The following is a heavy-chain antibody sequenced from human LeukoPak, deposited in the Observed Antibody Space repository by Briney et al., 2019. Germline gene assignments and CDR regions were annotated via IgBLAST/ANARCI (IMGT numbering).Heavy chain of an antibody. CDR1: GYTFTASY. CDR3: ARGYTSGLYGAFDSFDM. J-gene: IGHJ3*02. CDR2: INPNNGDT. D-gene: IGHD6-19*01. V-gene: IGHV1-2*06. Sequence: AASVKVSCKASGYTFTASYMYWVRQAPGQGLEWMGRINPNNGDTNYAQKFQGRVTMTRDTSISTAYMELSSLRVDDTAVYYCARGYTSGLYGAFDSFDMWGQGAMVIVSS.